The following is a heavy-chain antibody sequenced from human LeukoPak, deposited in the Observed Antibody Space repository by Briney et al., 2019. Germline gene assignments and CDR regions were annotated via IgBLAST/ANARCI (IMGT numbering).Heavy chain of an antibody. D-gene: IGHD3-10*01. J-gene: IGHJ6*02. V-gene: IGHV4-39*01. CDR2: ITNTGNT. CDR3: ARKTPGTSVDV. Sequence: PSETLSPTCTVSGDSISNSAYYWVWIRQPPGKGLEWIGTITNTGNTYSNPSLKSRVTISIDTSKTQISLKLTSVTAADTAVFYCARKTPGTSVDVWGQGTPVTVSS. CDR1: GDSISNSAYY.